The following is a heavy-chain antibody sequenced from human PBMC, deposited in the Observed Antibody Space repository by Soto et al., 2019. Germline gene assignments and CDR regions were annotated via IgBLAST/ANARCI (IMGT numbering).Heavy chain of an antibody. CDR1: GGSISSGDYY. CDR2: IYYSGST. D-gene: IGHD3-10*01. CDR3: AKGGSGSYSNAFDI. Sequence: SETLSLTCTVSGGSISSGDYYWSWIRQPPGKGLEWIGYIYYSGSTYYNPSLKSRVTISVDTSKNQFSLKLSSVTAADTAVYYCAKGGSGSYSNAFDIWGQGTMVTV. V-gene: IGHV4-30-4*01. J-gene: IGHJ3*02.